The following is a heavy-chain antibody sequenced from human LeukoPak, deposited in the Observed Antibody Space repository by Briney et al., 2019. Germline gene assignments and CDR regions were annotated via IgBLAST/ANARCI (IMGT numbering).Heavy chain of an antibody. Sequence: SVKVSCKASGGTFSSYAISWMRQAPGQGLEWMGGIIPIFGTANYAQKFQGRVTITTDESTSTAYMELSSLRSEDTAVYYCASSHLYYDFWSGYYPFDYWGQGTLVTVFS. CDR3: ASSHLYYDFWSGYYPFDY. J-gene: IGHJ4*02. V-gene: IGHV1-69*05. D-gene: IGHD3-3*01. CDR1: GGTFSSYA. CDR2: IIPIFGTA.